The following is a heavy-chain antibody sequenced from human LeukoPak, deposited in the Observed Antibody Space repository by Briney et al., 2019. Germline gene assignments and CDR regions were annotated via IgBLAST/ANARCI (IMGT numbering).Heavy chain of an antibody. J-gene: IGHJ6*02. CDR1: GFTFSSYS. CDR3: VTDWGGYGLDV. Sequence: GGSLRLSCAASGFTFSSYSMNWVRQAPGKGLEWVSTIDSRSSDIHYADSVRGRLTISRDNAKNSLYLQMNSLRAEDTAVYYCVTDWGGYGLDVSGQGTTVTV. V-gene: IGHV3-21*01. CDR2: IDSRSSDI. D-gene: IGHD3-16*01.